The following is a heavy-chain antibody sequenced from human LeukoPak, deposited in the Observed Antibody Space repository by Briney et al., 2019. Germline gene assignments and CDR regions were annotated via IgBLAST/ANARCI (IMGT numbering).Heavy chain of an antibody. CDR1: VGTFSSYA. CDR3: ARGHYDILTGLRNFDH. D-gene: IGHD3-9*01. CDR2: IIPIFGTA. V-gene: IGHV1-69*01. Sequence: SSVKVSCKASVGTFSSYAISWVRQAPGQGLEWMGGIIPIFGTANYAQKFQGRVTITADESTSTAYMELSSLRSEDTAVYYCARGHYDILTGLRNFDHWGQGTLVTVSS. J-gene: IGHJ4*02.